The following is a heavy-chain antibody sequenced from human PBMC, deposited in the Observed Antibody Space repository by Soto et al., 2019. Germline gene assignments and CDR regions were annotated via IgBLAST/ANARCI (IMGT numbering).Heavy chain of an antibody. CDR2: TSGSGGST. J-gene: IGHJ4*02. Sequence: GGSLRLSCAASGFTFSSYAMSWVRQAPGKGLEWVSATSGSGGSTYYADSVKGRFTISRDNSKNTLYLQMNSLRAEDTAVCYCAKTQKSSYGFSYFDYWGQGTLVTVSS. CDR1: GFTFSSYA. CDR3: AKTQKSSYGFSYFDY. V-gene: IGHV3-23*01. D-gene: IGHD5-18*01.